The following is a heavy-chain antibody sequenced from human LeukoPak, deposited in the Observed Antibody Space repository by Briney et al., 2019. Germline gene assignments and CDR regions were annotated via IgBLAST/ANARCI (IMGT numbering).Heavy chain of an antibody. CDR3: TLYCGGDCPGY. CDR2: IRSKAYGGTT. Sequence: PGGSLRLSCAASGFTFSDDYMDWVRQAPGKGLEWVGFIRSKAYGGTTEYAASVKGRFTISRDDSKSIAYLQMNSLKTEDTAVYYCTLYCGGDCPGYWGQGTLVTDSS. V-gene: IGHV3-49*04. CDR1: GFTFSDDY. D-gene: IGHD2-21*02. J-gene: IGHJ4*02.